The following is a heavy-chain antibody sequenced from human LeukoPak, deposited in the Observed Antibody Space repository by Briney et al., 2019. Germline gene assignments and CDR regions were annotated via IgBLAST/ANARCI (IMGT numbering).Heavy chain of an antibody. J-gene: IGHJ4*02. D-gene: IGHD1-26*01. CDR1: GFTFSSYS. V-gene: IGHV3-48*01. CDR2: ISSSTSTI. CDR3: ARVTQLGATTNDY. Sequence: GGTLTLSCAASGFTFSSYSMNWVRQAPGKGLEWVSYISSSTSTIYYADSVKGRFTISRDNAKNSLYLQMNSLRAEDTAVYYCARVTQLGATTNDYWGQGTLVTVSS.